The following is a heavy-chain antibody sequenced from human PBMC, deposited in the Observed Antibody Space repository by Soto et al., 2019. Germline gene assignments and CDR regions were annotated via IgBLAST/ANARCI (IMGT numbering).Heavy chain of an antibody. J-gene: IGHJ4*02. CDR1: GFTFSSYW. CDR3: ARDAQYYYGSGSYLNY. V-gene: IGHV3-7*01. D-gene: IGHD3-10*01. CDR2: IKQDGSEK. Sequence: PGGSLRISCASSGFTFSSYWMSWVRQAPGRGLEWVANIKQDGSEKYYVDSVKGRFTISRDNAKNSLYLQVNSLRAEDTAVYYCARDAQYYYGSGSYLNYWGQGTLVTVSS.